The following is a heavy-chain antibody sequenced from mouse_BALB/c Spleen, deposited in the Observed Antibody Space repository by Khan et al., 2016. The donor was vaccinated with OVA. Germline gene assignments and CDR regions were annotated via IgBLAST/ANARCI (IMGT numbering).Heavy chain of an antibody. J-gene: IGHJ2*01. V-gene: IGHV2-9*02. CDR2: IWAGGST. CDR1: GFSLTNYA. D-gene: IGHD2-4*01. Sequence: QVQLKESGPGLVAPSQSLSITCTVSGFSLTNYAVHWVRQPPGKGLEWLGVIWAGGSTNYNSALLSRLSISNDNSKSQVFSQMNSLQTDDTALYYCARACVITTDTLDYWGQGTTLTVSS. CDR3: ARACVITTDTLDY.